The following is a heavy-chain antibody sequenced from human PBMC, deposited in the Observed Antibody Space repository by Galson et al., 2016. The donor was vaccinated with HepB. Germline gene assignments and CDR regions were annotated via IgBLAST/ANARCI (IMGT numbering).Heavy chain of an antibody. CDR3: AKEPAPVGSYGVYYYYGMDV. Sequence: SLRLSCAASGFTFSSYAMYWVRQAPGKGLEWVAVISYAGSNKYYADSVKDRFTISRDNSKNTLFLQMNSLRAEDTAVYYCAKEPAPVGSYGVYYYYGMDVWGQGTTVTVSS. CDR1: GFTFSSYA. J-gene: IGHJ6*02. CDR2: ISYAGSNK. D-gene: IGHD1-26*01. V-gene: IGHV3-30*18.